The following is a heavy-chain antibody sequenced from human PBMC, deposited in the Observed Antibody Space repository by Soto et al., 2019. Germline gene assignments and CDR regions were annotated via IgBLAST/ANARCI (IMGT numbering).Heavy chain of an antibody. CDR2: IYHSGST. Sequence: SETLSLTCAVSGGSISSSNWWSWVRQPPGKGLEWIGEIYHSGSTNYNPSLKSRVTISVDKSKNQFSLKLNSVTAADTAVYYCASSLRWNWFDPWGQGTLVTVYS. CDR3: ASSLRWNWFDP. V-gene: IGHV4-4*02. J-gene: IGHJ5*02. CDR1: GGSISSSNW.